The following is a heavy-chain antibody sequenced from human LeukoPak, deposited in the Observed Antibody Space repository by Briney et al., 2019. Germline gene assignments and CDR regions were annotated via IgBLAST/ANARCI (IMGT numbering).Heavy chain of an antibody. CDR1: GFTVSSTY. J-gene: IGHJ4*02. Sequence: GGSLRLSCAASGFTVSSTYMSWVRQAPGKGLEWVSLIYSDGTTFYADSVKGRSAISTDNSKNTLYLQMSSLRAEDTAVYYCARDSSSFPNYFDYWGQGTLITVSS. V-gene: IGHV3-53*01. D-gene: IGHD3-3*02. CDR2: IYSDGTT. CDR3: ARDSSSFPNYFDY.